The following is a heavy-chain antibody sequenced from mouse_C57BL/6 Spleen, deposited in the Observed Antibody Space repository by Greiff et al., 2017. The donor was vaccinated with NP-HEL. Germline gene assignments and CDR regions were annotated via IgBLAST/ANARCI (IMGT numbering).Heavy chain of an antibody. CDR2: ISDGGSYT. CDR1: GFTFSSYA. V-gene: IGHV5-4*03. D-gene: IGHD1-3*01. CDR3: ARGGSGNYVDY. J-gene: IGHJ2*01. Sequence: EVMLVESGGGLVKPGGSLKLSCAASGFTFSSYAMSWVRQTPEKRLEWVATISDGGSYTYYPDNVKGRFTISRDNAKNNLYLQMSHLKSEDTAMYYCARGGSGNYVDYWGQGTTLTVSS.